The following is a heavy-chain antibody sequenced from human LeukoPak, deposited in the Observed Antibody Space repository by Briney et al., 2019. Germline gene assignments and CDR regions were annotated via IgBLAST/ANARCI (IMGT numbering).Heavy chain of an antibody. D-gene: IGHD3-10*01. J-gene: IGHJ3*02. V-gene: IGHV3-48*03. Sequence: GGSLRLSCAASGFTFSSYAMNWVRQAPGKGLEWVSYISSSGSIIYYADSVKGRFTISRDNAKNSLYLQMNSLRAEDTAVYYCASLSRRGSGSRSFDIWGQGTMVTVSS. CDR2: ISSSGSII. CDR3: ASLSRRGSGSRSFDI. CDR1: GFTFSSYA.